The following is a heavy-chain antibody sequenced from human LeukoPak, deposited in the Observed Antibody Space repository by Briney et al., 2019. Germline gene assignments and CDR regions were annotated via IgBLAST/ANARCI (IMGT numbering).Heavy chain of an antibody. Sequence: GKSLRLSCAASGFTFKTYAMHWVRQAPGKGLEWLAVIWYDGKFKYYGDPVKGRISISRDNSKATLDLQMDNLRAEDSGVYYCARGFGSGASSVQFWGQGTLVTVSS. V-gene: IGHV3-33*01. CDR2: IWYDGKFK. J-gene: IGHJ4*02. CDR1: GFTFKTYA. D-gene: IGHD2-15*01. CDR3: ARGFGSGASSVQF.